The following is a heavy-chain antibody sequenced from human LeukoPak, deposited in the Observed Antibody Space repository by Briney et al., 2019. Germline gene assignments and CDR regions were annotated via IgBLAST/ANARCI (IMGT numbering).Heavy chain of an antibody. V-gene: IGHV1-2*02. CDR2: INPNRCGT. Sequence: ASVKVSCKASGYTFTDHYLHWVRQPPGQGLEWVGWINPNRCGTNYAQKFQGRVTMTRDTSMSTAYMELSRLTSDDTAVYYCAKDRSAPHYYYSRDVGRQGTTVTVSS. J-gene: IGHJ6*01. CDR1: GYTFTDHY. CDR3: AKDRSAPHYYYSRDV.